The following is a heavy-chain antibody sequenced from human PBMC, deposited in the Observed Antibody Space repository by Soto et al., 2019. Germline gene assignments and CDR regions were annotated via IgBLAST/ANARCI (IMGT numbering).Heavy chain of an antibody. J-gene: IGHJ5*02. D-gene: IGHD2-2*01. V-gene: IGHV1-69*06. CDR1: GGTFSSYA. CDR3: ARGPKGYCSSTSCFNNWFDP. CDR2: IIPIFGTV. Sequence: QVQLVQSGAEVQKPGSSVKVSCKASGGTFSSYAISWVRQAPGQGLEWMGGIIPIFGTVNYAQKFQGRVTITADKSTSTAYMELSSLRSEDTAVYYCARGPKGYCSSTSCFNNWFDPWGQGTLVTVSS.